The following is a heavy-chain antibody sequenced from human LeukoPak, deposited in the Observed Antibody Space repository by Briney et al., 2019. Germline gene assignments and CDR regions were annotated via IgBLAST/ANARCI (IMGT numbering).Heavy chain of an antibody. CDR3: ASNPGYCSSTSCPRDAFDI. Sequence: ASVKVTFRSSGGTFSSYAISWVRQAPGQGLEWMGVIIPIFGTARYAEKFQGRVTITADEYTSTAYMELSSLRSEDTAVYYCASNPGYCSSTSCPRDAFDIWGQGTMVTVSS. J-gene: IGHJ3*02. CDR2: IIPIFGTA. V-gene: IGHV1-69*13. CDR1: GGTFSSYA. D-gene: IGHD2-2*03.